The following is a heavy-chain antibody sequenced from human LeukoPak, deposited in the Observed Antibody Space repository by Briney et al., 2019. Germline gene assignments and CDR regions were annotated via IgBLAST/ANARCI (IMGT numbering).Heavy chain of an antibody. Sequence: ASVKVSCKASGYTFTGCFIHYVRQAPGQGLERMGWIDPNSDNIRYSETFKDRVTKTRDTSTNTAYMELSWLRSDDTAVYYCARSAYNYGYVYFDHWGQGTLVIVSS. CDR1: GYTFTGCF. D-gene: IGHD5-18*01. V-gene: IGHV1-2*02. CDR2: IDPNSDNI. J-gene: IGHJ4*02. CDR3: ARSAYNYGYVYFDH.